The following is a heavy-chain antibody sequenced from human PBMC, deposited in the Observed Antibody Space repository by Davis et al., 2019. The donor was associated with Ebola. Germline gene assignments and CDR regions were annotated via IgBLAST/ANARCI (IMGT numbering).Heavy chain of an antibody. D-gene: IGHD3-3*01. CDR3: ARDMRLTYYDFWSGYYTPYYFDY. CDR1: GFTFDDYA. Sequence: PGGSLRLSCAASGFTFDDYAMSWVRQAPGKGLEWVSAISGSGGSTYYADSVKGRFTISRDNSKNTLYLQMNSLRAEDTAVYYCARDMRLTYYDFWSGYYTPYYFDYWGQGTLVTVSS. J-gene: IGHJ4*02. CDR2: ISGSGGST. V-gene: IGHV3-23*01.